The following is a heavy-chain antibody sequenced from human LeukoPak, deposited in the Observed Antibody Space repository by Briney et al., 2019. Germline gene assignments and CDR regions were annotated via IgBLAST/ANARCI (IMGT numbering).Heavy chain of an antibody. CDR3: ARGKSGRHWRPFDY. V-gene: IGHV3-66*01. CDR2: LYSGGST. D-gene: IGHD1-26*01. J-gene: IGHJ4*02. Sequence: PGGSLRLSCAASGFSVSDNYMSWVRQAPGKGLEWVSLLYSGGSTHYADSVKGRFTISRDKSNNMLSLQMNSLSAEDTAVHYCARGKSGRHWRPFDYWGQGTLVTVSS. CDR1: GFSVSDNY.